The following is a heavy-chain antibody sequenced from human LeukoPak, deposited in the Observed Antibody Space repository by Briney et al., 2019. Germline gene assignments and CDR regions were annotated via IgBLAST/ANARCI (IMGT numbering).Heavy chain of an antibody. J-gene: IGHJ5*02. V-gene: IGHV1-2*02. CDR2: INPNSGGT. Sequence: GASVKVSCKASGYTFTGYYMHWVRQAPGQGLEWMGWINPNSGGTNYAQKFQGRVTMTRDTSISTAYMELSRLRSDDTAVYYCARGSGWFQSELSNWFDPWGQGTLVTVSS. D-gene: IGHD6-19*01. CDR3: ARGSGWFQSELSNWFDP. CDR1: GYTFTGYY.